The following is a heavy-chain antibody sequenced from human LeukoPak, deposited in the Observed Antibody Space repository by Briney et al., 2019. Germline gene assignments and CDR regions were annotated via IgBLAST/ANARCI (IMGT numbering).Heavy chain of an antibody. CDR3: ARGCPYYDFWSGYYNFWFDP. D-gene: IGHD3-3*01. CDR1: GGSFSGYY. CDR2: INHSGST. V-gene: IGHV4-34*01. J-gene: IGHJ5*02. Sequence: PSETLSLTCAVYGGSFSGYYWSWIRQPPGKGLEWIGEINHSGSTNYNPSLKSRVTISVDTSKNQFSLKLSSVTAADTAVYYCARGCPYYDFWSGYYNFWFDPWGQGTLVTVSS.